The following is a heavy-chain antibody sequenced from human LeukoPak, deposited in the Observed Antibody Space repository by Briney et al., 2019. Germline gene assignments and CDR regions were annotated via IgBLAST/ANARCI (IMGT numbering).Heavy chain of an antibody. CDR2: IKQDGSEK. Sequence: GGSLRLSCAASGFTLSDYWTTWVRQAPGKGLEWVANIKQDGSEKEYVDSVKGRFTISRDNAKNSLYLQMNSLRAEDTAVYYCARGQGWFDAWGQGTLVTVSS. J-gene: IGHJ5*02. CDR1: GFTLSDYW. V-gene: IGHV3-7*04. CDR3: ARGQGWFDA.